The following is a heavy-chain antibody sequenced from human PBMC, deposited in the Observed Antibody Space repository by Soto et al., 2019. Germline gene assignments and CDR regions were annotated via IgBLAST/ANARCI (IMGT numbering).Heavy chain of an antibody. D-gene: IGHD3-3*02. V-gene: IGHV1-69*06. Sequence: GASVKVSCKASGGTFSSYAISWVRQAPGQGLEWMGGIIPIFGTANYAQKFQGRVTITADKSTSTAYMELSSLRSEDTAVYYCVWGHFYPKPRAIEWAPKRRYSFDYWGQGTLVTVSS. CDR3: VWGHFYPKPRAIEWAPKRRYSFDY. CDR2: IIPIFGTA. CDR1: GGTFSSYA. J-gene: IGHJ4*02.